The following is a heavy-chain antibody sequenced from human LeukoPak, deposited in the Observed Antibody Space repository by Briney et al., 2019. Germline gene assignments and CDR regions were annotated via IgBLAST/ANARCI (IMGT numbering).Heavy chain of an antibody. CDR3: AKGGAQQAVYYFDY. D-gene: IGHD6-19*01. J-gene: IGHJ4*02. V-gene: IGHV3-23*01. CDR1: GFTFSTYA. CDR2: ISYSGGST. Sequence: GGSLRLSCAASGFTFSTYAMSWLRQSPGRGLEWVAGISYSGGSTFYADSVKGRFTISRDNSKNTLYLQMNSLRAEDTAVYYCAKGGAQQAVYYFDYWGQGTLVTVSS.